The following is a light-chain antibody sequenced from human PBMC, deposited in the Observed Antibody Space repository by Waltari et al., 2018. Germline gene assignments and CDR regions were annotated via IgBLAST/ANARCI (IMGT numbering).Light chain of an antibody. Sequence: EIVLRQSPATLPVSPGDRATPSSRASAHISGHIACYHQQPGRAPRLVMYSASTSSNSIPARFSGSGSATDFSLTITSLQSEDVSVYYCQQYQNWPPLTFGGGTKVESK. V-gene: IGKV3D-15*01. CDR1: AHISGH. CDR2: SAS. CDR3: QQYQNWPPLT. J-gene: IGKJ4*01.